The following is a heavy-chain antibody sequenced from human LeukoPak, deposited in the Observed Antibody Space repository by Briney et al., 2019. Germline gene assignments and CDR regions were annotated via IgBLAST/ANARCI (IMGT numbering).Heavy chain of an antibody. CDR1: GFTFSTYW. V-gene: IGHV3-7*01. Sequence: GGSLRLSCAASGFTFSTYWMNWVRQAPGKGLEWVANIKQDGSGKYYVDSVKGRFTISRDNAKNSLYLQMNSLTAEDTAVYYCARDYYGDYYFDNWGQGTLVTVSS. J-gene: IGHJ4*02. D-gene: IGHD4-17*01. CDR2: IKQDGSGK. CDR3: ARDYYGDYYFDN.